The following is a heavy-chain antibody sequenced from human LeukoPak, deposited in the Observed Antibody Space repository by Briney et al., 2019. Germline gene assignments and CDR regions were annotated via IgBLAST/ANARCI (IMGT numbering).Heavy chain of an antibody. V-gene: IGHV1-69*05. D-gene: IGHD1-26*01. CDR3: ARARPQYSGSHEGYFDY. CDR2: IIPIFGTA. Sequence: ASVKVSCKASGGTFSSYAISWVRQAPGQGLEWMGRIIPIFGTANYAQKFQGRVTITTDESTSTAYMGLSSLRSGDTAVYYCARARPQYSGSHEGYFDYWGQGTLVTVSS. J-gene: IGHJ4*02. CDR1: GGTFSSYA.